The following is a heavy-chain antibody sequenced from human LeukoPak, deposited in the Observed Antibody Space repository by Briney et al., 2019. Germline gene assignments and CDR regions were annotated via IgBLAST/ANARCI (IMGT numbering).Heavy chain of an antibody. Sequence: PGGSLRLSCAASGFTFSSYAMHWVRQAPGKGLEWVAVISYDGSNKYYADSVKGRFTISRDNSKNTLYLQMNSLRAEDTAVYYCARDRRWLQLGVYYYGMDVWGQGTTVTVSS. CDR1: GFTFSSYA. CDR3: ARDRRWLQLGVYYYGMDV. D-gene: IGHD5-24*01. J-gene: IGHJ6*02. V-gene: IGHV3-30-3*01. CDR2: ISYDGSNK.